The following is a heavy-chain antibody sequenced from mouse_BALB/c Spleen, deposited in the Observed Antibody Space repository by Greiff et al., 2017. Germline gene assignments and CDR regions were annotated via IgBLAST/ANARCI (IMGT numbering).Heavy chain of an antibody. D-gene: IGHD3-2*01. CDR2: INPSTGYT. CDR1: GYTFTSYW. Sequence: QVQLQQSGAELAKPGASVKMSCKASGYTFTSYWMHWVKQRPGQGLEWIGYINPSTGYTEYNQKFKDKATLTADKSSSTAYMQLCSLTSEDSAVYYCARDSSGYVHYAMDYWGQGTSVTVSS. V-gene: IGHV1-7*01. J-gene: IGHJ4*01. CDR3: ARDSSGYVHYAMDY.